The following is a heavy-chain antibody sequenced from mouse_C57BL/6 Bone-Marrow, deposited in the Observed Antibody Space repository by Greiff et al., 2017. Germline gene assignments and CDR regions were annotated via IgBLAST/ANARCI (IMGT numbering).Heavy chain of an antibody. CDR1: GFTFSSYA. D-gene: IGHD1-1*01. CDR2: ISSGGDYI. Sequence: DVMLVESGEGLVKPGGSLKLSCAASGFTFSSYAMSWVRQTPEKRLEWVAYISSGGDYIYYADTVKGRFTISRDNARNTLYLQMSSLKSEDTAMYYCTRDYYGSSHAMDYWGQGTSVTVSS. J-gene: IGHJ4*01. CDR3: TRDYYGSSHAMDY. V-gene: IGHV5-9-1*02.